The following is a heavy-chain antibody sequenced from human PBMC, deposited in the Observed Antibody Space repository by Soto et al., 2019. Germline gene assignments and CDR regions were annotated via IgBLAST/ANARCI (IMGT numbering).Heavy chain of an antibody. V-gene: IGHV3-23*01. CDR1: GFTFSSYA. Sequence: GGSLRLSCAASGFTFSSYAMNWVRQAPGKGLEWVSDISGSGGSTYYADSVKGRFTISRDNSKNTLYLQMNSLRAEDTAIYFCAKGRGTITRYFGMDVWGQGTTVTAP. J-gene: IGHJ6*02. CDR2: ISGSGGST. D-gene: IGHD1-7*01. CDR3: AKGRGTITRYFGMDV.